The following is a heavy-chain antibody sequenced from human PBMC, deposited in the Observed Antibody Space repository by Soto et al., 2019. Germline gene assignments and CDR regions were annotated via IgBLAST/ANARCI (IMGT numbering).Heavy chain of an antibody. D-gene: IGHD6-13*01. CDR1: GYTFTSYA. V-gene: IGHV1-3*01. Sequence: QVQLVQSGAEVKKPGASVKVSCKASGYTFTSYAMHWVRQAPGQRLEGMGWINAGNGNTKYSQKFQGRVTITRDTSASTAYMELSSLRSEDTAVYYCARDPGQLVSYFDYWGQGTLVTVSS. CDR2: INAGNGNT. J-gene: IGHJ4*02. CDR3: ARDPGQLVSYFDY.